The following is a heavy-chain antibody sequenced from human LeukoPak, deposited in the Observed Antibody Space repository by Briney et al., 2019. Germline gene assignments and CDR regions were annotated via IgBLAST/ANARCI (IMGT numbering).Heavy chain of an antibody. CDR3: ASNDYSESADY. J-gene: IGHJ4*02. CDR1: GGSISSGGYC. CDR2: INHSGST. V-gene: IGHV4-31*03. D-gene: IGHD4-11*01. Sequence: SQTLSLTCTVSGGSISSGGYCWSWIRQHPGKGLEWIGEINHSGSTNHNPSLKSRVTISADTSKNQFSLKLSSVTAADTAVYYCASNDYSESADYWGQGTLVTVSS.